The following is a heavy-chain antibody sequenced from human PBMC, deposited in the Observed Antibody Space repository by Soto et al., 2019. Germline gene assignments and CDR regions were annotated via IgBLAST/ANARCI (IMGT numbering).Heavy chain of an antibody. J-gene: IGHJ4*02. V-gene: IGHV3-15*01. Sequence: GGSLRLSCATSGFTFSKALVGCVRQAPGKGLDWVGRIMSKTDVGTTDYAAPVKGRFTISREDSKSTLYLQMNSLKTEDTAFYYCTTDSGMSPYSFDYWGQGTLVTVSS. CDR3: TTDSGMSPYSFDY. CDR2: IMSKTDVGTT. D-gene: IGHD1-26*01. CDR1: GFTFSKAL.